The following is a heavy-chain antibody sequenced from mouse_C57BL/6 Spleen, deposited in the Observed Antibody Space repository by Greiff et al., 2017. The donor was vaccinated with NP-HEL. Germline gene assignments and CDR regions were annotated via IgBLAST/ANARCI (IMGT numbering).Heavy chain of an antibody. Sequence: EVKLVESGGDLVKPGGSLKLSCAASGFTFSSYGMSWVRQTPDKRLEWVATISSGGSYTYYPDSVKGRFTISRDNAKSTLYLQMGSLKSEDTAMYYCDRAYDYDGFDYWGQGTTRTVSS. CDR2: ISSGGSYT. J-gene: IGHJ2*01. V-gene: IGHV5-6*01. CDR3: DRAYDYDGFDY. D-gene: IGHD2-4*01. CDR1: GFTFSSYG.